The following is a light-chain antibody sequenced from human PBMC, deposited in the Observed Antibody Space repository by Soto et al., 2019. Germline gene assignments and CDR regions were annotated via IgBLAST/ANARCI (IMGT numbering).Light chain of an antibody. CDR3: QQYGFSPRT. V-gene: IGKV3-20*01. J-gene: IGKJ1*01. Sequence: EIVLTQSPGTMSLSPGERATLSCRASQNVASSYLAWYQQKPGQAPRLLIFGTSTRATGIPDRFSGSGSGTDFTLTINRLEPEDCAVYYCQQYGFSPRTFGQGTKVEIK. CDR1: QNVASSY. CDR2: GTS.